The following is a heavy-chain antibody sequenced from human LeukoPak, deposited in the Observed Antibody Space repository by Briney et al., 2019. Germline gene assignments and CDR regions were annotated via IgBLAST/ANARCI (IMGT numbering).Heavy chain of an antibody. V-gene: IGHV3-66*02. J-gene: IGHJ4*02. Sequence: GGSLRLSCAASGFTVSSNYMSWVRQAPGKGLEWVSVIYSGGSTYYADSVKGRFTISRDNSKNTLYLQMNSLRAEDTAVYYCARDGAHYGSGIDYWGQGTLVTVSS. CDR1: GFTVSSNY. CDR3: ARDGAHYGSGIDY. D-gene: IGHD3-10*01. CDR2: IYSGGST.